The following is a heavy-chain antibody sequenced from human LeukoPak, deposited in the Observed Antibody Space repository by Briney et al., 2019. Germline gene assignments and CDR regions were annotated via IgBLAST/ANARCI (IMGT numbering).Heavy chain of an antibody. Sequence: SETLSLTCTVSGGSISSSSYYWGWIRQPPGKGLEWIGSIYYSGGTYYNPSLKSRVTISVDTSKNQFSLKLSSMTAPDTAVYYCAVNWNYVDIWFDLWWQGTLVTVSS. CDR3: AVNWNYVDIWFDL. V-gene: IGHV4-39*01. CDR2: IYYSGGT. D-gene: IGHD1-7*01. J-gene: IGHJ5*02. CDR1: GGSISSSSYY.